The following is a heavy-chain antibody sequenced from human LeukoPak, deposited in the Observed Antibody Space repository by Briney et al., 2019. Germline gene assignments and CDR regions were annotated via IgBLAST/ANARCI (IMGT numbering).Heavy chain of an antibody. D-gene: IGHD3-22*01. CDR2: IIPIFGTA. J-gene: IGHJ4*02. V-gene: IGHV1-69*01. CDR3: ARGPYYYDSSGYYYWYY. CDR1: GFTFSSYA. Sequence: NTGGSLRLACADSGFTFSSYAISWVRQAPGQGLEWMGGIIPIFGTANYAQKFQGRVTITADESTSTAYMELSSLRSEDTAVYYCARGPYYYDSSGYYYWYYWGQGTLVTVSS.